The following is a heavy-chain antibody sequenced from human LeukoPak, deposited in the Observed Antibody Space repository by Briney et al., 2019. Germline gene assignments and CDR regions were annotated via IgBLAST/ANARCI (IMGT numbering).Heavy chain of an antibody. D-gene: IGHD6-13*01. J-gene: IGHJ3*02. CDR3: AREYSSSWLRNENHDAFDI. CDR2: XXXXFGTA. V-gene: IGHV1-69*13. Sequence: SVKVSCKASGGTFSSYAXXXXXQAPGQGLEXXXXXXXXFGTANYAQKSQGRVTITADESTSTAYMELSSLRSEDTAVYYCAREYSSSWLRNENHDAFDIWGQGTMVTVSS. CDR1: GGTFSSYA.